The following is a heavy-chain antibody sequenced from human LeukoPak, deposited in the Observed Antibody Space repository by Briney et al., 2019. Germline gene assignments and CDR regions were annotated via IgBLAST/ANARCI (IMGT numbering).Heavy chain of an antibody. J-gene: IGHJ3*02. D-gene: IGHD5-18*01. V-gene: IGHV5-51*01. CDR3: ATRFTAMKDAFDI. CDR2: IYPGDSDT. CDR1: GYSFTSYW. Sequence: GESLKISCKGSGYSFTSYWIGWVRQMPGKGLEWMGIIYPGDSDTRYSPSFQGQVTISADKSISTAYLQWSSLKASDTAMYYCATRFTAMKDAFDIWGQGTMVTVSS.